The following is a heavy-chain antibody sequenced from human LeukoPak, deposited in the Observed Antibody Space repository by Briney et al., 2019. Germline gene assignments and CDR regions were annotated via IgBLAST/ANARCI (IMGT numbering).Heavy chain of an antibody. D-gene: IGHD6-13*01. CDR1: GGSFSGYY. Sequence: PSETLSLTCAVYGGSFSGYYWSWIRQPSGKGLEWIGEIDHSGRTNSNPSLKSRVTISVDISKNQFFLRLRSVAAADTAVYYCARKSIVTAGRKPYDYWDQGAPVTVSP. CDR3: ARKSIVTAGRKPYDY. J-gene: IGHJ4*02. V-gene: IGHV4-34*01. CDR2: IDHSGRT.